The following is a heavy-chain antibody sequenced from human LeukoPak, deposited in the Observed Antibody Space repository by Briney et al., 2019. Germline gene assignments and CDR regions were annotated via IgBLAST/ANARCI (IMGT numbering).Heavy chain of an antibody. CDR1: GFTFSSYA. Sequence: GGSLRLSCSASGFTFSSYAMHWVCQAPGKGLGYVSAISSNGGSTYYADSVKGRFTISRDNSKNTLYLQMSSLRAEDTAVYYCVKDPARDGYNLRAFDIWGQGTMVTVSS. V-gene: IGHV3-64D*06. CDR3: VKDPARDGYNLRAFDI. D-gene: IGHD5-24*01. CDR2: ISSNGGST. J-gene: IGHJ3*02.